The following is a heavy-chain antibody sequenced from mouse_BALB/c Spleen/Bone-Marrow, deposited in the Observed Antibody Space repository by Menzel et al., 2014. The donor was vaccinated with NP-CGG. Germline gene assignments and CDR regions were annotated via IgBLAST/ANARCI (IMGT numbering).Heavy chain of an antibody. D-gene: IGHD2-4*01. Sequence: EVMLVESGGGLVQPGGSRKLSCAASGFTFSSFRMHWVRQAPEKGLEWVAYISNGSSTIYYADTVKGRFTISRDNPKNTLFLQMTSLRSEDTAMYYCARKGAMITHYYAMDYWGQGTSVTVSS. V-gene: IGHV5-17*02. CDR1: GFTFSSFR. CDR2: ISNGSSTI. CDR3: ARKGAMITHYYAMDY. J-gene: IGHJ4*01.